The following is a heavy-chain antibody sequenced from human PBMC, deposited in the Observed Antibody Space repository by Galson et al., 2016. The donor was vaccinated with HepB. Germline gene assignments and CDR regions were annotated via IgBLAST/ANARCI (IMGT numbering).Heavy chain of an antibody. D-gene: IGHD6-19*01. CDR3: AKDQAQNMAVALRWFDP. CDR1: GFSFSSYA. V-gene: IGHV3-23*01. Sequence: SLRLSCAASGFSFSSYAMSWVRQAPGKGLEWVSAISGSGGDSTYYADSVKGRFTISRDNSQNMLYLQTNSLRAEDTAVYYCAKDQAQNMAVALRWFDPWGQGTLVTVSS. CDR2: ISGSGGDST. J-gene: IGHJ5*02.